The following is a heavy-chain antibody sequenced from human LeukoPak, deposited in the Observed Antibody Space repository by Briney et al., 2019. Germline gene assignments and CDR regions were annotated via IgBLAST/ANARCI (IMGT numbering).Heavy chain of an antibody. CDR2: INTYNGNT. CDR3: ARDLVHHRLLATNYNWFDP. V-gene: IGHV1-18*04. CDR1: GYTFTGYY. D-gene: IGHD2-8*01. J-gene: IGHJ5*02. Sequence: GASVKVSCKASGYTFTGYYMHWVRQAPGQGLEWMGWINTYNGNTKYIQKLQGRVTMTTDTSTSTAYMELRSLRSDDTAVYYCARDLVHHRLLATNYNWFDPWGQGTLVTVSS.